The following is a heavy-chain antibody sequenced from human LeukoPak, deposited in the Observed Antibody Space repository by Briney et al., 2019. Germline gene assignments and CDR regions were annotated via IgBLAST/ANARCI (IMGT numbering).Heavy chain of an antibody. V-gene: IGHV4-39*07. Sequence: NTSETLSLTCSVSGGSISSSTYYWGWIRQPPGEGLEWIGSIYFTGTTYYNPSLKSRVTISIDTSKNEFSLTLTSVTAADTAVYYCAGVSGSYYFWGQGALVTVSS. D-gene: IGHD1-26*01. J-gene: IGHJ4*02. CDR2: IYFTGTT. CDR3: AGVSGSYYF. CDR1: GGSISSSTYY.